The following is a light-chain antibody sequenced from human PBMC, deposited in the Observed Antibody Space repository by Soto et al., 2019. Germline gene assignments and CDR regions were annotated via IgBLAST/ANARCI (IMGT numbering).Light chain of an antibody. Sequence: MTQSPATLSVSPGERATLSCRASQSVNTNLAWYQQKPGQAPRLLIYGASTRASGFPARFSGSGSGTEFTLTISSLQSEDFAVYYCQQYNNWLYTFGQGTKLEIK. J-gene: IGKJ2*01. CDR2: GAS. CDR3: QQYNNWLYT. V-gene: IGKV3-15*01. CDR1: QSVNTN.